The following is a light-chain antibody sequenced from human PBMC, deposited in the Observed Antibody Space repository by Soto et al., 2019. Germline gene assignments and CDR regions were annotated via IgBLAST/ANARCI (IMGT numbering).Light chain of an antibody. V-gene: IGLV2-14*01. CDR1: SNDVGGYDY. CDR3: SSFTSSTTRV. J-gene: IGLJ1*01. CDR2: DVS. Sequence: QSVLAQPASGSGAPGQSITISCTGSSNDVGGYDYVSWYQQYPGKAPKLMIYDVSNRPSGVSNRFSGSKSGNTASLTISGLQADDEADYYCSSFTSSTTRVFGTGTKVTVL.